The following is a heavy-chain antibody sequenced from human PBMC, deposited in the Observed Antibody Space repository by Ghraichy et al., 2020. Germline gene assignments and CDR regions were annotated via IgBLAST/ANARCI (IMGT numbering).Heavy chain of an antibody. CDR3: ARGIAPTGTFFDY. CDR1: GFTVSSSY. CDR2: FYSGGST. V-gene: IGHV3-53*01. Sequence: GESLNISCVASGFTVSSSYMSWVRPAPGKGLGWVSVFYSGGSTYYADSVKGRFPISRDNSKNTVYLQINSLRAEDTAVYYGARGIAPTGTFFDYWGQGTLVTVSS. D-gene: IGHD6-13*01. J-gene: IGHJ4*02.